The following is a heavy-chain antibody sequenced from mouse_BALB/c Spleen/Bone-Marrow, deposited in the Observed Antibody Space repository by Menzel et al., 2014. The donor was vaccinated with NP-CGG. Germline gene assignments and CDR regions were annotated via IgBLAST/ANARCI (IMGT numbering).Heavy chain of an antibody. J-gene: IGHJ4*01. V-gene: IGHV1-7*01. CDR3: AREDTFAKSYGMDC. CDR2: INPTIGYT. Sequence: QVQLQQSGAELVKLGTSVKMSCKASGYTFTNYWIHWVKQRPGQGLEWIGYINPTIGYTEYNQKFKDKATLTADKSSTTGYMQLNSLTSEDSAGYYCAREDTFAKSYGMDCWGQGTSVTVSS. D-gene: IGHD5-1-1*01. CDR1: GYTFTNYW.